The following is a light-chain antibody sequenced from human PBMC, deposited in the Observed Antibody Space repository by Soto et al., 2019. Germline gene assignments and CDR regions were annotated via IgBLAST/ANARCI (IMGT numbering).Light chain of an antibody. Sequence: DFQMAQAPATLAASVQAALIITFRASQSISSSLAWYQQKPGKAPKLLIYKASSLESGVPSRFSGSGSGTEFTLTITSLRPEDSATYYCLQNHNYPRTFGQGTKVDIK. CDR1: QSISSS. CDR2: KAS. CDR3: LQNHNYPRT. V-gene: IGKV1-5*03. J-gene: IGKJ1*01.